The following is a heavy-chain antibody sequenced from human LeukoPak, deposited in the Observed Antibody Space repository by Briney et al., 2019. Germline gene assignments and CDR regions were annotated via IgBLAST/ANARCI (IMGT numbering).Heavy chain of an antibody. CDR1: GGSISSYY. CDR2: IYYSGST. V-gene: IGHV4-59*01. CDR3: AREGWDYYDSSGYYFSPKRGFDY. J-gene: IGHJ4*02. D-gene: IGHD3-22*01. Sequence: SETLSLTRTVSGGSISSYYWSWIRQPPGKGLEWIGYIYYSGSTNYNPSLKSRVTISVDTSKNQFSLKLSSVTAADTAVYYCAREGWDYYDSSGYYFSPKRGFDYWGQGTLVTVSS.